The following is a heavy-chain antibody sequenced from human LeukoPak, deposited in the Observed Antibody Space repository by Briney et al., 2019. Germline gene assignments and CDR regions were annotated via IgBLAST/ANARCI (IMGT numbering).Heavy chain of an antibody. D-gene: IGHD5-18*01. J-gene: IGHJ6*02. V-gene: IGHV1-24*01. CDR2: FDPEDGET. CDR3: ATHGAAMGYYGMDV. CDR1: GYTLTELS. Sequence: ASVKVSCKVSGYTLTELSMHWVRQAPGKGLEWMGGFDPEDGETIYAQKFQGRVTMTEDTSTDTVYMELSSLRSEDTAVYYCATHGAAMGYYGMDVWGQGTTVTVSS.